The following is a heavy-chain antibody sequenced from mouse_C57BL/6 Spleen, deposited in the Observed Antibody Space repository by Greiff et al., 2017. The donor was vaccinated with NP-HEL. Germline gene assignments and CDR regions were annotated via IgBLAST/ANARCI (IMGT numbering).Heavy chain of an antibody. CDR3: ARDYYGSSSWYFDV. Sequence: QVQLQQPGAELVRPGSSVKLSCKASGYTFTSYWMDWVKQRPGQGLEWIGNIYPSDSETHYNHKFKDKATLTVDKSSSTAYMQLSSLTSEDSAVYYCARDYYGSSSWYFDVWGTGTTVTVSS. CDR2: IYPSDSET. V-gene: IGHV1-61*01. J-gene: IGHJ1*03. CDR1: GYTFTSYW. D-gene: IGHD1-1*01.